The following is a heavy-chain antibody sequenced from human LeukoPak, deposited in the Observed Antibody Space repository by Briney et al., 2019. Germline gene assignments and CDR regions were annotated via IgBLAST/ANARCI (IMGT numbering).Heavy chain of an antibody. CDR3: ARGQVGATLPIDY. V-gene: IGHV4-59*01. CDR1: GGSISSYY. J-gene: IGHJ4*02. CDR2: IYYSGST. Sequence: PSETLSLTCTVSGGSISSYYWSWIRQPPGKGLEWIGYIYYSGSTNYNPSLKSRVTISVDASKNQFSLKLSSVTAADTAVYYCARGQVGATLPIDYWGQGTLVTVSS. D-gene: IGHD1-26*01.